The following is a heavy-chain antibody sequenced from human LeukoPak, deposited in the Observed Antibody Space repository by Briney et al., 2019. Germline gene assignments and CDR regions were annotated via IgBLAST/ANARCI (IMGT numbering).Heavy chain of an antibody. Sequence: SGPTLVNPTQTLTLICTFSGFSLSTSGVGVGWIRQPPGKALEWLALIYWDDDKRYSPSLKSRLTITKDTSKNQVVLTMTNMDPVDTATYYCAHSPTRVLRYFDWLSYFDYWGQGTLVTVSS. V-gene: IGHV2-5*02. CDR2: IYWDDDK. CDR1: GFSLSTSGVG. CDR3: AHSPTRVLRYFDWLSYFDY. D-gene: IGHD3-9*01. J-gene: IGHJ4*02.